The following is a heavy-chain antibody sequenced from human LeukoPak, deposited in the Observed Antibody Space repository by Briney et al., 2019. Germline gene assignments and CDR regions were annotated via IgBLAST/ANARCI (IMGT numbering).Heavy chain of an antibody. CDR1: GGSFSGYY. V-gene: IGHV4-59*01. CDR2: IYYSGST. D-gene: IGHD2-15*01. Sequence: SETLSLTCAVYGGSFSGYYWSWIRQPPGKGVEWIGYIYYSGSTNYNPSLKSRVTISVDTSKNQFSLKLSSVTAADTAVYYCARDLRYCSGGSCYSDAFDIWGQGTMVTVSS. J-gene: IGHJ3*02. CDR3: ARDLRYCSGGSCYSDAFDI.